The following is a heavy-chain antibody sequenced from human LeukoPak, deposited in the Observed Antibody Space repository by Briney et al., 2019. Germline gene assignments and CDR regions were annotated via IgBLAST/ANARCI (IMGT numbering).Heavy chain of an antibody. CDR3: AKDVGRYYDSSGYYFDY. CDR1: GFTFSNYG. Sequence: GGSLRLSCAASGFTFSNYGMHWVRQAPGKGLEWVAVISFDVAKTYYVDSVKGRFTISRDNSKNTLYLQMNSLRAEDTAVYYCAKDVGRYYDSSGYYFDYWGQGTLVTVSS. J-gene: IGHJ4*02. CDR2: ISFDVAKT. V-gene: IGHV3-30*18. D-gene: IGHD3-22*01.